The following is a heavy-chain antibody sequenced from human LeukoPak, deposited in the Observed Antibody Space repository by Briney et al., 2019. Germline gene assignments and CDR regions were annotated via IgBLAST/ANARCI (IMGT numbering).Heavy chain of an antibody. Sequence: GGSLRLSCAASGFTFSSYSMNWVREAPGKGLEWVSSISSSSAYIYYADSVKGRFTISRDNAKNSLYLQMNSLKTEDTAVYYCVTDIAVDGDDYWGQGTLVTVSS. CDR3: VTDIAVDGDDY. CDR2: ISSSSAYI. CDR1: GFTFSSYS. D-gene: IGHD6-19*01. J-gene: IGHJ4*02. V-gene: IGHV3-21*03.